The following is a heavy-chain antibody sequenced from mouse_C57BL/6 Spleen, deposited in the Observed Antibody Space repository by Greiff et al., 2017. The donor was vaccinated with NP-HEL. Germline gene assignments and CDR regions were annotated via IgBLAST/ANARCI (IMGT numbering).Heavy chain of an antibody. D-gene: IGHD2-10*01. J-gene: IGHJ4*01. Sequence: VKLQQPGAELVKPGASVKLSCKASGYTFTSYWMHWVKQRPGQGLEWIGMIHPNSGSTNYNEKFKSKATLTVDKSSSTAYMQLSSLTSEDSAVYYCARTYYGNPFYAMDYWGQGTSVTVSS. CDR1: GYTFTSYW. V-gene: IGHV1-64*01. CDR3: ARTYYGNPFYAMDY. CDR2: IHPNSGST.